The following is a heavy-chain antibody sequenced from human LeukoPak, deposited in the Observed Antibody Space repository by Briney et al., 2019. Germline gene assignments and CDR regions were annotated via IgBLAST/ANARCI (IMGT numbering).Heavy chain of an antibody. CDR2: ISVSSGTT. D-gene: IGHD2-8*02. Sequence: GGSLRLSCAASGFTFSSYAMSWVRQAPGKGLEWVSVISVSSGTTYYADSVKGRFTISRDNSKSTLYLQMNSLRAEDTATYYCAKERLVSHTAGFDSWGQATQVNVSS. V-gene: IGHV3-23*01. CDR3: AKERLVSHTAGFDS. J-gene: IGHJ4*02. CDR1: GFTFSSYA.